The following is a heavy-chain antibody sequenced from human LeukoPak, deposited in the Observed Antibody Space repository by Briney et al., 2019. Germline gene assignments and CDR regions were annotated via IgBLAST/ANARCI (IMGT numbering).Heavy chain of an antibody. CDR2: ISYDGSNK. CDR3: ARDYYGSGSGIDY. CDR1: GFTFSSYA. D-gene: IGHD3-10*01. V-gene: IGHV3-30-3*01. J-gene: IGHJ4*02. Sequence: PGGSLRLSCAASGFTFSSYAMHWVRQAPGKGREWVAVISYDGSNKYYADSVKGRFTISRDNSKNTLYPQMNSLRAEDTAVYYCARDYYGSGSGIDYWGQGTLVTVSS.